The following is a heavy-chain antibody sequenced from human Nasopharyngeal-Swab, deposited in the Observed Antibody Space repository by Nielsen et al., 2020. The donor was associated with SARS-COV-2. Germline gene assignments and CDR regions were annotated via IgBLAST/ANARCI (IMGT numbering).Heavy chain of an antibody. D-gene: IGHD3-9*01. Sequence: GESLKISCAVSGFAFRNFDTHWVRQVPGKGLEWVAVISDDGSKKYYADSVKGRFTISRDNSKNTVSLQMHSLRPEDAAVYYCAKEASVVFDFYYGMDVWGQGTTVNVSS. CDR2: ISDDGSKK. V-gene: IGHV3-30*18. J-gene: IGHJ6*02. CDR3: AKEASVVFDFYYGMDV. CDR1: GFAFRNFD.